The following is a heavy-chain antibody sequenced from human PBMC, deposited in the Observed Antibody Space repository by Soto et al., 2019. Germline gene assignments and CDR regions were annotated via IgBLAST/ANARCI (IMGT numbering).Heavy chain of an antibody. CDR2: IYWDDDK. D-gene: IGHD6-19*01. V-gene: IGHV2-5*02. J-gene: IGHJ4*02. CDR3: AHRHGLLYRSGWSFDY. CDR1: GFSLSTSGVG. Sequence: SGPTLVNPTQTLTLTCTFSGFSLSTSGVGVGWIRQPPGKALEWLALIYWDDDKRYSPSLKSRLTITKDTSKNQVVLTMTNMDPVDTATYYCAHRHGLLYRSGWSFDYWGQGTLVTVSS.